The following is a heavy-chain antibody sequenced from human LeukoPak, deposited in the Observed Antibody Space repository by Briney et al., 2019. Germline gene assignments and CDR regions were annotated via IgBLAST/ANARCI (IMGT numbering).Heavy chain of an antibody. CDR2: IIPIFGTA. CDR3: ARDEFTAMAHYYYYYGMDI. D-gene: IGHD5-18*01. J-gene: IGHJ6*02. CDR1: GGTFSSYA. V-gene: IGHV1-69*13. Sequence: SVKVSCKASGGTFSSYAISWVRQAPGQGLEWMGGIIPIFGTANYAQKFQGRVTITADESTSTAYMELSSLRSEDTAVYYCARDEFTAMAHYYYYYGMDIWGQGTTVTVSS.